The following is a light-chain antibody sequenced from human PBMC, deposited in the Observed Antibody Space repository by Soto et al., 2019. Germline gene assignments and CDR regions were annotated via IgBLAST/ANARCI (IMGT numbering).Light chain of an antibody. CDR3: AAWDGSLSVEL. J-gene: IGLJ2*01. Sequence: QSVLTQPSSASGTPGQTVTISCSGTSSNIGTNTVNWYRQVPGTAPKLLIFNDNVRPSGVPGRFSGSRSGTSASLAICGLQSEDEADYYCAAWDGSLSVELLGGGTKLTVL. CDR1: SSNIGTNT. V-gene: IGLV1-44*01. CDR2: NDN.